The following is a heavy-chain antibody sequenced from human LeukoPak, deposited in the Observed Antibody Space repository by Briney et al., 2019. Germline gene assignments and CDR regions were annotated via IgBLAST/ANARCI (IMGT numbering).Heavy chain of an antibody. CDR1: GGSISSGGYS. J-gene: IGHJ3*02. CDR3: ARGYYYDSSGYSPNPYTSYAFDI. Sequence: SETLSLTCAVSGGSISSGGYSWSWIRQPPGKGLEWIGYIYHSGSTYYNPSLKSRVTISVDRSKNQFSLKLSSVTAADTAVYYCARGYYYDSSGYSPNPYTSYAFDIWGQGTMVTVSS. CDR2: IYHSGST. D-gene: IGHD3-22*01. V-gene: IGHV4-30-2*01.